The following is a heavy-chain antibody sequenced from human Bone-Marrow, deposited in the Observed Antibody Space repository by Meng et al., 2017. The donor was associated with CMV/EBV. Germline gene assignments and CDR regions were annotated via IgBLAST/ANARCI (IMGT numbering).Heavy chain of an antibody. CDR2: ISWDGGST. CDR3: AKDVSSNGYSSADY. V-gene: IGHV3-43*01. CDR1: GFTFDDYT. J-gene: IGHJ4*02. Sequence: GGSLRLSCAASGFTFDDYTMHWVRQAPGKGLEWVSLISWDGGSTYYADSVKGRFTISRDNSKNSLYLQMNSLRTEDTALYYCAKDVSSNGYSSADYWGQRTLVTVSS. D-gene: IGHD5-18*01.